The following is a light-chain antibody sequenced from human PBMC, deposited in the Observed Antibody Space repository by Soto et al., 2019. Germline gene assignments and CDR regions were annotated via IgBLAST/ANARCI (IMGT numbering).Light chain of an antibody. CDR3: QQYNNWPPGT. V-gene: IGKV3-15*01. CDR2: GAS. CDR1: QSVSSN. Sequence: EIVVTQSPATLSASPGERATLFCWASQSVSSNLAWYQQKPGQAPRLLIYGASTRATGIPARFSGSGSGTEFTLTISSLQSEDFAIYYCQQYNNWPPGTFGPGTKVDIK. J-gene: IGKJ3*01.